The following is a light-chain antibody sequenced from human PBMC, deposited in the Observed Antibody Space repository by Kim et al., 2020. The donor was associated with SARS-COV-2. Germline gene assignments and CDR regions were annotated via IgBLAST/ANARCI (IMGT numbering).Light chain of an antibody. CDR1: KSGSKS. V-gene: IGLV3-21*04. J-gene: IGLJ3*02. CDR2: YDS. CDR3: QVWDKSSDHPV. Sequence: GKTARKTRGEKKSGSKSVKWEELKTGQAAVLVIYYDSDRTSGIPERFAGSNAGNTDALTIRRVDGGDEAEYYCQVWDKSSDHPVFGGGNKMTVL.